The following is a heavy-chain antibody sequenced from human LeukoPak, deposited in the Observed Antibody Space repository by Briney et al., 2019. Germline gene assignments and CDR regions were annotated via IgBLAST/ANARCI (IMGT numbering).Heavy chain of an antibody. Sequence: PSETLSLTCAVYGGSFSGYYWSWIRQPPGKGLEWIGYIYYSGSTNYNPSLKSRVTISVDTSKNQFSLKLSSVTAADTAVYYCARSRLGIGIYYFDYWGQGTLVTVSS. CDR1: GGSFSGYY. CDR3: ARSRLGIGIYYFDY. CDR2: IYYSGST. J-gene: IGHJ4*02. D-gene: IGHD7-27*01. V-gene: IGHV4-59*08.